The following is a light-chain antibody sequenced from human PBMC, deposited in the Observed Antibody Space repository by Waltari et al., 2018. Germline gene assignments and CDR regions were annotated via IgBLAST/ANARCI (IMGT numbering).Light chain of an antibody. J-gene: IGLJ1*01. CDR1: SSNIGAGYD. Sequence: QSMLTQPPSVSGAPGQRVTISCTGRSSNIGAGYDVHRYRQLPGTAPKHLIQGNTNRPSGVSDRFSASKSGTSASLAITWLQAEDEADYYCQSYDSSLSGYVFGIGTTVTVL. V-gene: IGLV1-40*01. CDR3: QSYDSSLSGYV. CDR2: GNT.